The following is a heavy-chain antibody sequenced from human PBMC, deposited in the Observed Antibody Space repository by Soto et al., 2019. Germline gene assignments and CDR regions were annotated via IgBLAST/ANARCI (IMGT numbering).Heavy chain of an antibody. CDR1: GGSISSGGYY. CDR2: IYYSGST. CDR3: ARAPDCSGGSCHGDAFDI. D-gene: IGHD2-15*01. V-gene: IGHV4-31*03. Sequence: PSETLSLTCTVSGGSISSGGYYWSWIRQHPGKGLEWIGYIYYSGSTYYNPSLKSRVTISVDTSKNQFSLKLSSVTAADTAVYYRARAPDCSGGSCHGDAFDIWGQGTMVTVSS. J-gene: IGHJ3*02.